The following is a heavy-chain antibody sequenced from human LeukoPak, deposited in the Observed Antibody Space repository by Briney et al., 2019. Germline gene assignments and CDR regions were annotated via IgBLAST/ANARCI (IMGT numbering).Heavy chain of an antibody. Sequence: PGGSLRLSCAASGFTFSSYSMNWVRQAPGKGLEWVSYISSSSSTIYYADSVKGRFTISRDNAKNSLYLQMNTLRPEDTAVYYCARERQNKDFWSGGDYWGQGTLVTVSS. D-gene: IGHD3-3*01. CDR1: GFTFSSYS. CDR3: ARERQNKDFWSGGDY. J-gene: IGHJ4*02. V-gene: IGHV3-48*04. CDR2: ISSSSSTI.